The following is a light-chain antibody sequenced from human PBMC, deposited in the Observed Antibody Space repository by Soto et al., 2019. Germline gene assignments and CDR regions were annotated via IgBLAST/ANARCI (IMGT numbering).Light chain of an antibody. CDR3: QQYRSSPTWT. Sequence: EIVLTQSPGTLSLSPGERATLSCRASQSVGSSYLAWYQQKPGQAPRLLIYGASSRATGIPDSFSGSGAGRDFTLAISRLEPEDFAVYYCQQYRSSPTWTFGQGTKVEI. CDR2: GAS. J-gene: IGKJ1*01. CDR1: QSVGSSY. V-gene: IGKV3-20*01.